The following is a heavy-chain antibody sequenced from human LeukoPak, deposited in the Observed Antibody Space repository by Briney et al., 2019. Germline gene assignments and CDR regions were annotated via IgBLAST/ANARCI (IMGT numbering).Heavy chain of an antibody. CDR1: GGSISSGSYY. CDR2: IYTSGST. D-gene: IGHD3-10*01. J-gene: IGHJ5*02. Sequence: SQTLSLTCTVSGGSISSGSYYWSWIRQPAGKGLEWIGRIYTSGSTNYNPSLKSRVTISVDTSKNQFSLKLSSVTAADTAVYYCARGRRGYYGSGSYNWFDPWGQGTLVTVSS. V-gene: IGHV4-61*02. CDR3: ARGRRGYYGSGSYNWFDP.